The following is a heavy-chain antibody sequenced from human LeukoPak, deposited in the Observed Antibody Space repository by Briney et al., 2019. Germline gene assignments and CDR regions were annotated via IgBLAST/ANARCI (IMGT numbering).Heavy chain of an antibody. J-gene: IGHJ4*02. CDR2: ICYDGSNE. Sequence: GGSLRLSCVASGFTFRSYGMHWVRQAPGKGLEWVAVICYDGSNEYYADSVKGRFTISRDNSKSTVYLQMNNLRAEDTAVYHCAREEGRDYGDYVLGYWGQGTLVTVSS. CDR1: GFTFRSYG. V-gene: IGHV3-33*01. D-gene: IGHD4-17*01. CDR3: AREEGRDYGDYVLGY.